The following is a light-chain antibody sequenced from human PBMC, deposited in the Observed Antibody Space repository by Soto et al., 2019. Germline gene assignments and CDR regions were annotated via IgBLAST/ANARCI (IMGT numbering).Light chain of an antibody. J-gene: IGLJ2*01. Sequence: QSALTQPPSASGSPGQSVTISCTGTSSDVGGYNYVSWYQHHPGKAPKLMIYEVTKRPSGVPDRFSGSKSGNTASLTVSGLQAEHEANYYCSSYAGSNMGVFGGGTKLTVL. CDR3: SSYAGSNMGV. V-gene: IGLV2-8*01. CDR2: EVT. CDR1: SSDVGGYNY.